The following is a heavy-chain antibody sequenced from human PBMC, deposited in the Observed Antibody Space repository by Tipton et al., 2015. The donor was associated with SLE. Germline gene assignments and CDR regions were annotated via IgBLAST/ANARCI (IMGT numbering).Heavy chain of an antibody. CDR1: GFTLSSYA. Sequence: QVQLVQSGGGVVQPGGSLRLSCAASGFTLSSYAMHWVRQAPGKGLEWVAVISYDGTNKYYGDSVKGRFTISRDNSKNTFYLQMNSLRPEDTAVYYCARDLYDCSGGRCYYYYYYMDVWGKGTTVTVSS. CDR3: ARDLYDCSGGRCYYYYYYMDV. J-gene: IGHJ6*03. V-gene: IGHV3-30-3*01. D-gene: IGHD2-15*01. CDR2: ISYDGTNK.